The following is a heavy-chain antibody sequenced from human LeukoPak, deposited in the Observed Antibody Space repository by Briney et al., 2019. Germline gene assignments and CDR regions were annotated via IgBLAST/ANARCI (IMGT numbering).Heavy chain of an antibody. V-gene: IGHV3-23*01. CDR1: GVTFSKYA. CDR2: SDGSEDKA. CDR3: AKPATSGWYVGY. J-gene: IGHJ4*02. D-gene: IGHD6-19*01. Sequence: GGSLRLFCVASGVTFSKYAMSWGRQAPGGGVELVSGSDGSEDKAVYGDAVKGRFTISIDNSKNTLYLQMNILRAEDTAVYYCAKPATSGWYVGYWGQGTLVTVSS.